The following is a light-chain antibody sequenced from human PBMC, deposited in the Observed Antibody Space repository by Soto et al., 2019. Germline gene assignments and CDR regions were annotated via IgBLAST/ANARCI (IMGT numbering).Light chain of an antibody. V-gene: IGKV3-20*01. CDR1: QSVSNNY. Sequence: IVLTQSPGTLSLSPGERATLSCRASQSVSNNYLACYQQKPGQAPRLLIYGASNRATGIPDKFGGGGSGTDFTPTISRLEPEDFAVYYCQQYGSSGTFGQRTKVDIK. CDR2: GAS. J-gene: IGKJ1*01. CDR3: QQYGSSGT.